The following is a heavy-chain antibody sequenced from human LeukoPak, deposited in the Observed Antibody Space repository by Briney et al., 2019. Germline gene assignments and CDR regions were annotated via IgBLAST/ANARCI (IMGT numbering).Heavy chain of an antibody. CDR3: AKRLSRYSYGFLPDY. CDR2: ISYDGSNK. D-gene: IGHD5-18*01. V-gene: IGHV3-30*18. Sequence: GGSLRLSCAASEFTFSSYGMHWVRQAPGKGLEWVAVISYDGSNKYYADSVKGRFTISRNNSKNTLYLQMNSLRAEDTAVYYCAKRLSRYSYGFLPDYWGQGTLVTVSS. CDR1: EFTFSSYG. J-gene: IGHJ4*02.